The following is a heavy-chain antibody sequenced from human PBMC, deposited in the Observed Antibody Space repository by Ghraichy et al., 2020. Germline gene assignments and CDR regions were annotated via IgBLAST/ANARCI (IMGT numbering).Heavy chain of an antibody. Sequence: GGSLRLSCAASGFTFSSHYMTWVRQAPGKGLEWVANIKQDGSDKFYVDSVKGRFTISRDNAQNSLSLQMNSLRGEDTAVYYCARESSFAYSGFAYWGRGTLVTVSS. CDR2: IKQDGSDK. CDR3: ARESSFAYSGFAY. V-gene: IGHV3-7*03. CDR1: GFTFSSHY. J-gene: IGHJ4*02. D-gene: IGHD5-12*01.